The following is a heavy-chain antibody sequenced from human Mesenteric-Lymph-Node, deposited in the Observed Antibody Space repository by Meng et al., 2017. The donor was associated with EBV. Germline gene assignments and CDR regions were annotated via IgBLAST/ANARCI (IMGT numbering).Heavy chain of an antibody. CDR1: CGSISSGGYY. D-gene: IGHD3-10*01. V-gene: IGHV4-30-4*01. CDR2: MYSSGST. CDR3: ARGAYEGSGSKFAD. J-gene: IGHJ4*02. Sequence: QVQLQGWGQGLVKPSRTLSLTCAVSCGSISSGGYYWTWIRQPPGKGLEWIGYMYSSGSTYYNPSLESRFAMSLDTYKNQFSLRLTSVTAADTALYYCARGAYEGSGSKFADWGQGTLVTVSS.